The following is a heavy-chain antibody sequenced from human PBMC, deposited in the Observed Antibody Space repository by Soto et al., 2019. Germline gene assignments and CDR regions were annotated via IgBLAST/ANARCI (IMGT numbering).Heavy chain of an antibody. V-gene: IGHV1-18*01. Sequence: ASVKVSCKASGYTFTSYGISWVRQAPGQGLEWMGWISAYNGNTNYAQKLQGRVTMTTDTSTSTAYMELRSLRSDDTAVYYCARDTDDYYDSSGYYSYYYGMDVWGQGTTVTVSS. CDR3: ARDTDDYYDSSGYYSYYYGMDV. J-gene: IGHJ6*02. CDR2: ISAYNGNT. CDR1: GYTFTSYG. D-gene: IGHD3-22*01.